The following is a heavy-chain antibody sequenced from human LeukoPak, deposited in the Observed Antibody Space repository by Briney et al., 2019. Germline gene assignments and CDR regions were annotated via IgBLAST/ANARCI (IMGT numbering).Heavy chain of an antibody. V-gene: IGHV3-15*01. D-gene: IGHD3-22*01. CDR3: TTDTTMIVVVND. CDR2: IKSKTDGGTT. J-gene: IGHJ4*02. CDR1: GFTFGDYA. Sequence: PGGSLRLSCTASGFTFGDYAMSWFRQAPGKGLEWVGRIKSKTDGGTTDYAAPVKGRFTISRDDSKNTLYLQMNSLKTEDTAVYYCTTDTTMIVVVNDWGQGTLVTVSS.